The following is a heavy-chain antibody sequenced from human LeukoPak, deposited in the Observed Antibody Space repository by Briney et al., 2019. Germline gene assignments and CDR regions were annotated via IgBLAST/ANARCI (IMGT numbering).Heavy chain of an antibody. CDR2: IYPGGSP. CDR3: ASESGTTNGGLDY. J-gene: IGHJ4*02. V-gene: IGHV3-53*01. D-gene: IGHD1-7*01. Sequence: GGSLRLSCAASGFTVSGSYMSWVRQTPGKGLEWVSVIYPGGSPYYADSMKGRFTLSRDNSKNTVSLQMNSLRAEDTAVYYCASESGTTNGGLDYWGQGTLVTVPS. CDR1: GFTVSGSY.